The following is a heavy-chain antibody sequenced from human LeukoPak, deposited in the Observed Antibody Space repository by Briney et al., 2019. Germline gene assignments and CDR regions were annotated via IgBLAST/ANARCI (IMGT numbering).Heavy chain of an antibody. CDR2: INYSGST. Sequence: SETLSLTCTVSGDPITSYYWTWIRQPPGKGLEWIGYINYSGSTNYNPSLKSRVTISVDTSKNQFSLKLSSVTAADTAVYYCARLKAGYYMYYGMDVWGQGTTVTVSS. J-gene: IGHJ6*02. V-gene: IGHV4-59*08. CDR1: GDPITSYY. D-gene: IGHD3-9*01. CDR3: ARLKAGYYMYYGMDV.